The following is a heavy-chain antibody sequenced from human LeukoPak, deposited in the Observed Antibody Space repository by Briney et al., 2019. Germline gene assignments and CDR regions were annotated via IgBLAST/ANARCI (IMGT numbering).Heavy chain of an antibody. CDR2: IYYSGST. D-gene: IGHD1-20*01. J-gene: IGHJ3*02. V-gene: IGHV4-59*08. Sequence: PSETLSLTCAVYGGSFSGYYWSWIRQPPGKGLEWIGYIYYSGSTNYNPSLKSRVTISVDTSKNQFSLKLSSVTAADTAVYYCARWITGTSEVAFDIWGQGTMVTVSS. CDR3: ARWITGTSEVAFDI. CDR1: GGSFSGYY.